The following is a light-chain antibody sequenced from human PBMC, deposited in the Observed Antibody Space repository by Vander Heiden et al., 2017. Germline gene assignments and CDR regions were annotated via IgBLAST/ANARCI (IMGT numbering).Light chain of an antibody. Sequence: MMTPSPLSLPVTPVEPASISCRSSQSRLHSNGSNYLHWSLQKPGQSPHLLISLGCTRAFGVPFSCSGSGSGTAFTINISRFEAEDVGVYQRKQALPTLTFGQGTKLEIK. CDR2: LGC. CDR3: KQALPTLT. CDR1: QSRLHSNGSNY. J-gene: IGKJ2*01. V-gene: IGKV2-28*01.